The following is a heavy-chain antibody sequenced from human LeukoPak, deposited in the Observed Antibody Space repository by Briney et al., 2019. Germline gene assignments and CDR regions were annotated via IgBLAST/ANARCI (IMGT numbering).Heavy chain of an antibody. D-gene: IGHD3-10*01. J-gene: IGHJ3*02. Sequence: SETLSLTCTVSGGSISSSSYYWGWIRQPPGKGLEWIGSIYYSGSTYYNPSLKSRVTISVDTSKNQFSLKLSSVTAADTAVYYCARDGGDDAFDIWGQGTMVTVSS. CDR2: IYYSGST. CDR1: GGSISSSSYY. CDR3: ARDGGDDAFDI. V-gene: IGHV4-39*02.